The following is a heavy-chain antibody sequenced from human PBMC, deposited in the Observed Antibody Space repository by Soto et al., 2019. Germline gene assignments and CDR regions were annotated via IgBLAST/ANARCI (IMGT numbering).Heavy chain of an antibody. CDR1: GFSLSTSAVG. D-gene: IGHD6-6*01. CDR3: AHRMYSSSSRAALDFDY. CDR2: IYWDDDK. J-gene: IGHJ4*02. V-gene: IGHV2-5*02. Sequence: QITLKKSGPTLVKPTKTLTLTCTFSGFSLSTSAVGVGWIRQPPEKALERLALIYWDDDKRYSPSLKIRLTITEATSKDQVVLTMTNMDPVDTATDYCAHRMYSSSSRAALDFDYWGQGTLVTVSS.